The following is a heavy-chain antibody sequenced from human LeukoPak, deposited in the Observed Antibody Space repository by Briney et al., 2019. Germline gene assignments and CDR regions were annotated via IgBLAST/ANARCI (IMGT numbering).Heavy chain of an antibody. Sequence: ASVKVSCKASGYTFTSYDINWVRQATGQGLEWMGWMNPNSGNTGYAQKFQGRVTMTRNTSISTAYMELSSLRSEDTAVYYCARGLDSSSWPHNWFDPWGQGTLVTVSS. D-gene: IGHD6-13*01. CDR2: MNPNSGNT. V-gene: IGHV1-8*01. CDR3: ARGLDSSSWPHNWFDP. J-gene: IGHJ5*02. CDR1: GYTFTSYD.